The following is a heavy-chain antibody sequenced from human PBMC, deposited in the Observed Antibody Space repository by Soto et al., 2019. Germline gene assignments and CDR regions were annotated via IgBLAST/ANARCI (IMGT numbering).Heavy chain of an antibody. CDR2: INSDGSST. J-gene: IGHJ4*02. CDR1: GFTFSSYW. V-gene: IGHV3-74*01. CDR3: ARDNQSWIQLWSTFDY. D-gene: IGHD5-18*01. Sequence: GGSLRLSCAASGFTFSSYWMHWVRQAPGKGLVWVSRINSDGSSTSYADSVKGRFTISRDNAKNTLYPQMNSLRAEDTAVYYCARDNQSWIQLWSTFDYWGQGTLVTVSS.